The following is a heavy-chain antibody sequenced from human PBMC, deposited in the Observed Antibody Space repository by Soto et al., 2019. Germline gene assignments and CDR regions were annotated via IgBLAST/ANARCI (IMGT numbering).Heavy chain of an antibody. D-gene: IGHD1-1*01. V-gene: IGHV1-69*06. J-gene: IGHJ5*02. CDR3: ARGPWGLSARMENWFDP. Sequence: QVQLVQSGSEVKKPGSSVRVSCKASGGTFSSYAISWVRQAPGQGLEWMGTIILISGTPNYAQKFQGRVTITADKSTSTAYMEVSSLRFEDTAVYYCARGPWGLSARMENWFDPWGQGTLVTVSS. CDR1: GGTFSSYA. CDR2: IILISGTP.